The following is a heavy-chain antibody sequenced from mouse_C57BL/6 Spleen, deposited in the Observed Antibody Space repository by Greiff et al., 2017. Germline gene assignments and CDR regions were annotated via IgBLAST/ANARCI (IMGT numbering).Heavy chain of an antibody. J-gene: IGHJ3*01. D-gene: IGHD4-1*01. CDR1: GFNIKDDY. CDR3: TTSLGRFAY. Sequence: VQLQQSGAELVRPGASVKLSCTASGFNIKDDYMHWVKQRPEQGLEWIGWIDPENGDTEYASKFQGKATITADTSSNTAYLQLSSLTSEDTAVYYCTTSLGRFAYWGQGTLVTVSA. V-gene: IGHV14-4*01. CDR2: IDPENGDT.